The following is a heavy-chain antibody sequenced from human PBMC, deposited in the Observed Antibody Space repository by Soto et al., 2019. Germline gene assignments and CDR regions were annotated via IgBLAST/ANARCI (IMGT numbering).Heavy chain of an antibody. J-gene: IGHJ6*03. CDR1: FGSFSGYY. CDR3: ARGGSSEKGCYMEV. Sequence: PSQTLSVTCPVYFGSFSGYYWSWILHPPGKGLEWIWEINHSGSTNYNPSLKSRVTISVDTSKNQFSLKLSSVTAADTAVYYCARGGSSEKGCYMEVWGKGTTVTVSS. D-gene: IGHD1-26*01. CDR2: INHSGST. V-gene: IGHV4-34*01.